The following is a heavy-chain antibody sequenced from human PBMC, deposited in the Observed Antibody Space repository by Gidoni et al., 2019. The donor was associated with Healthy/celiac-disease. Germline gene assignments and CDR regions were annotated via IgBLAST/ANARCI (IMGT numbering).Heavy chain of an antibody. CDR1: GGTFSSYA. CDR3: ARSEGQSGDYFDY. CDR2: IIPILGIA. J-gene: IGHJ4*02. Sequence: QVQLVQSGAEVKKPGSSVKVSCKASGGTFSSYAISWVRQAPGQGLEWMGRIIPILGIANYAQKFQGRVTITADKSTSTAYMELSRLRSEDTAVYYCARSEGQSGDYFDYWGQGTLVTVSS. D-gene: IGHD4-17*01. V-gene: IGHV1-69*09.